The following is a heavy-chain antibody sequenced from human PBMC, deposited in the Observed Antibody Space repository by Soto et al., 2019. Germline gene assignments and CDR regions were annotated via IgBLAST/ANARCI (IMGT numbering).Heavy chain of an antibody. V-gene: IGHV1-69*13. D-gene: IGHD2-21*02. Sequence: SVKVSCKASGGTFSSYAISWVRQAPGQGLEWMGGVIPIFGTANYAQKFQGRVTITADESTSTAYMELSSLRSEDTAVYYCARGQVVVVTAIFYYGMDVWGQGTTVTVSS. J-gene: IGHJ6*02. CDR3: ARGQVVVVTAIFYYGMDV. CDR2: VIPIFGTA. CDR1: GGTFSSYA.